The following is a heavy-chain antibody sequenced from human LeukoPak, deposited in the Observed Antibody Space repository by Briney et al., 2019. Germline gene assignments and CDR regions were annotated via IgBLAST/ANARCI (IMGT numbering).Heavy chain of an antibody. Sequence: PSETLSLTCTVSGGSISRYYWSWIRQPPGKGLEWIGYIYYSGSTNYNPSLKSRVTISVDTSKNQFSLKLSSVTAADTAVYYCARSSVVAASNWFDPWGQGTLVTVSS. CDR1: GGSISRYY. D-gene: IGHD2-15*01. V-gene: IGHV4-59*01. J-gene: IGHJ5*02. CDR3: ARSSVVAASNWFDP. CDR2: IYYSGST.